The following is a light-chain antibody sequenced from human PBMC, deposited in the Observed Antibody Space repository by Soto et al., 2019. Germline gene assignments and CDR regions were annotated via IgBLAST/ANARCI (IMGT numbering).Light chain of an antibody. Sequence: DIVLTQSPLSLPVTPGEPASISCRSSQSLLHSNGYNYLSWYLQKPGQSPQLLIYLGSNRASGVPDRVSGSASGTDFTLKISRVEDEDVGTYYGMQDLQTHPYTFGQGYKLEIK. CDR1: QSLLHSNGYNY. CDR2: LGS. J-gene: IGKJ2*01. CDR3: MQDLQTHPYT. V-gene: IGKV2-28*01.